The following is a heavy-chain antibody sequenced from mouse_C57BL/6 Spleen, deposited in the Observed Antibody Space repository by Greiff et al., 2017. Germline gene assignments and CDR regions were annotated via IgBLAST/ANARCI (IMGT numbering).Heavy chain of an antibody. CDR1: GFSLTSYA. CDR2: IWTGGGT. V-gene: IGHV2-9-1*01. J-gene: IGHJ2*01. CDR3: ARNPHYYGSSYCFDY. Sequence: VQVVESGPGLVAPSPSLSITCTVSGFSLTSYAISWVRQPPGKGLEWLGVIWTGGGTNYNSALKSRLSISKDNSKSQVFLKMNSLQTDDTARYYCARNPHYYGSSYCFDYWGQGTTLTVSS. D-gene: IGHD1-1*01.